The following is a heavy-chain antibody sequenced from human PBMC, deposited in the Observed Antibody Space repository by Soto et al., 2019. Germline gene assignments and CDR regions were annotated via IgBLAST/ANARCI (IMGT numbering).Heavy chain of an antibody. D-gene: IGHD2-21*02. CDR1: GGTFSSYA. CDR3: ASTYCGGDCYSARFDY. J-gene: IGHJ4*02. Sequence: QVQLVQSGAEVKKPGSSVKVSCKASGGTFSSYAISWVRQAPGQGLEWRGGIIPIFGTANYAQKFQGRVTITADKSTSTAYMELSSLRSEDTAVYYCASTYCGGDCYSARFDYWGQGTLVTVSS. CDR2: IIPIFGTA. V-gene: IGHV1-69*06.